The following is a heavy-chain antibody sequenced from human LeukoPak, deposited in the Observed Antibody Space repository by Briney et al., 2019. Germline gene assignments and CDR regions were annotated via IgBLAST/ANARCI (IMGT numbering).Heavy chain of an antibody. Sequence: SVKVSCKASGGTFSSYAISWVRQAPGQGLEWMGGIIPIFGTANYAQKFQGRVTITADESASTVYMELSSLRSEDTAVYYCARDPEWELLGGDDYWGQGTLVTVSS. CDR1: GGTFSSYA. J-gene: IGHJ4*02. V-gene: IGHV1-69*13. CDR3: ARDPEWELLGGDDY. D-gene: IGHD1-26*01. CDR2: IIPIFGTA.